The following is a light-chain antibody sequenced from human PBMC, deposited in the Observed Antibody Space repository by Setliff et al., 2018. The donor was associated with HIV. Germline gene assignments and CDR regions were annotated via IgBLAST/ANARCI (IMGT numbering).Light chain of an antibody. CDR2: GNS. CDR3: QSYDSSLSTYV. V-gene: IGLV1-40*01. CDR1: RSNIGAGYD. J-gene: IGLJ1*01. Sequence: QSVLTQPPSVSGAPGQRVTISCTGSRSNIGAGYDVHWYQQLPGTAPKLLIYGNSNRPSGVPDRFSASKSGTSASLAITGLQAEDEADYYCQSYDSSLSTYVFGTGTKVTVL.